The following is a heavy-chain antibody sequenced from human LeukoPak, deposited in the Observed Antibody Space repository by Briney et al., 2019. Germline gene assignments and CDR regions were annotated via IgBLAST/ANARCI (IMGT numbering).Heavy chain of an antibody. CDR2: ISAYNGNT. CDR3: AREDPAMVYFDY. Sequence: ASVKVSCTASGYTFTSYGISWVRQAPGQGLEWMGWISAYNGNTNYAQKLQGRVTMTTDTSTSTAYMELRSLRSDDTVVYYCAREDPAMVYFDYWGQGTLVTVSS. CDR1: GYTFTSYG. V-gene: IGHV1-18*01. D-gene: IGHD5-18*01. J-gene: IGHJ4*02.